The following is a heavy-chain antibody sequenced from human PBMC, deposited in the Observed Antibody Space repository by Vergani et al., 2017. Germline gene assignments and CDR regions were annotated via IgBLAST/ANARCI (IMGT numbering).Heavy chain of an antibody. D-gene: IGHD4-11*01. Sequence: QVQLVESGGGVVQPGRSLRLPCAASGFTFSSYGMHWVRQAPGKGLEWVAVIWYDGSNKQYVDSVKGRFTISRDNSKNTLSLQMNSLRPEDTAVYFCARGITTLMTDLDGFDIWGQGTMVTVSS. CDR2: IWYDGSNK. J-gene: IGHJ3*02. CDR3: ARGITTLMTDLDGFDI. V-gene: IGHV3-33*01. CDR1: GFTFSSYG.